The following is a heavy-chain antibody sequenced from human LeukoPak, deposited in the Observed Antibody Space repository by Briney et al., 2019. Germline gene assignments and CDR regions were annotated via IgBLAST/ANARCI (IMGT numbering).Heavy chain of an antibody. D-gene: IGHD3-22*01. CDR3: VKDKKYYESSGSPYYYYGMDV. CDR2: ISGSDGST. CDR1: GFTFSSYA. J-gene: IGHJ6*02. Sequence: GGSLRLSCAASGFTFSSYAMSWVRQAPGKGLEWVSVISGSDGSTYYADSVRGRFTISRDNSKNTLYLQMNSLRAEDTAVYYCVKDKKYYESSGSPYYYYGMDVWGQGTTVTVSS. V-gene: IGHV3-23*01.